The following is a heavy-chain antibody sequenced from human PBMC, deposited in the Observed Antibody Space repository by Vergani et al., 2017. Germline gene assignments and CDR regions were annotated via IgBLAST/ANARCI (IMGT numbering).Heavy chain of an antibody. V-gene: IGHV3-23*01. J-gene: IGHJ4*02. D-gene: IGHD3-22*01. CDR1: GFTFSSYA. CDR2: ISGSGGST. CDR3: ARAHSGYYYEYYFDY. Sequence: EVQLLESGGGLVQPGGSLRLSCAASGFTFSSYAMSWVRQAPGKGLEWVSAISGSGGSTYYADSVKGRFTISRDNAKNSLYLQMNSLRAEDTAVYYCARAHSGYYYEYYFDYWGQGTLVTVSS.